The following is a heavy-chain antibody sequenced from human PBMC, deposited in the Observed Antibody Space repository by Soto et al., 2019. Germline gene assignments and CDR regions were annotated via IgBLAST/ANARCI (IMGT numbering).Heavy chain of an antibody. CDR3: ARYDYGDYYNYYYGMDV. D-gene: IGHD4-17*01. Sequence: ASVKVSCKASGYTFTSYAMHWVRQAPGQRLEWMGWINAGNGNTKYSQKFQGRVTITRDTSASTAYMELSSLRSEDTAVYYCARYDYGDYYNYYYGMDVWGQGTTVTVSS. V-gene: IGHV1-3*01. CDR1: GYTFTSYA. CDR2: INAGNGNT. J-gene: IGHJ6*02.